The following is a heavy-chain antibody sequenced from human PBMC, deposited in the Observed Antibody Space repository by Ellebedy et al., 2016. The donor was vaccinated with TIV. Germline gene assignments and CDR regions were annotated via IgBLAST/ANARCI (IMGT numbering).Heavy chain of an antibody. D-gene: IGHD6-13*01. CDR2: ISSSSSYK. Sequence: GESLKISCATSCFSFSFYTMNWVRQAPGRGLEWVSAISSSSSYKYYADSLKGRFTISRDNAKNSLYLQMNSLRAEDTAVYYCARDRGLGISATGTYDYWGQGTLVTVSS. J-gene: IGHJ4*02. CDR1: CFSFSFYT. CDR3: ARDRGLGISATGTYDY. V-gene: IGHV3-21*01.